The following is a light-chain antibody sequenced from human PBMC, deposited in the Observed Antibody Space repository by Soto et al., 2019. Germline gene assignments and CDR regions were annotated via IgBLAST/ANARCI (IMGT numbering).Light chain of an antibody. Sequence: QSALTQPPSASGSPGQSVTISCTGTSRDVGGYHYVSWYQQHPGKAPKLMISEVSKRPSGVPDRFSGSKSGNTASLTVSGLQAEDEADYYCSSFAGNNNLVFGGGTKVTVL. J-gene: IGLJ2*01. CDR3: SSFAGNNNLV. CDR1: SRDVGGYHY. CDR2: EVS. V-gene: IGLV2-8*01.